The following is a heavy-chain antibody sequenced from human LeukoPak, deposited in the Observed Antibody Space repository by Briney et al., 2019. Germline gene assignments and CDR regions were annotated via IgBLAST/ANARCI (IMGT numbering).Heavy chain of an antibody. D-gene: IGHD5-18*01. CDR2: INPSGGST. Sequence: RASVKVSCKASGYTFTSYYMHWVRQAPGQGLEWMGIINPSGGSTSYAQKFQGRVTMTRDTSTSTVYMELSSLRSEDTAGYYCATPNSYGYGFDYWGQGTLVTVSS. J-gene: IGHJ4*02. V-gene: IGHV1-46*01. CDR3: ATPNSYGYGFDY. CDR1: GYTFTSYY.